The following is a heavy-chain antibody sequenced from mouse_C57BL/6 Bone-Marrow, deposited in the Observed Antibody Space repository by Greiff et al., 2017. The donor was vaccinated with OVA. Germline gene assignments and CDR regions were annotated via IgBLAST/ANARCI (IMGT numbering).Heavy chain of an antibody. CDR1: GYTFTSYW. CDR2: IDPSDSYT. V-gene: IGHV1-59*01. J-gene: IGHJ1*03. D-gene: IGHD1-1*01. Sequence: QVQLQQSGAELVRPGTSVKLSCKASGYTFTSYWMHWVKQRPGQGLEWIGVIDPSDSYTNYNQKFKGKATLNVDTSSSTAYMQLTSLTSEDSAVYYCAPTVVATSHWYFDVWGTGTTVTVSS. CDR3: APTVVATSHWYFDV.